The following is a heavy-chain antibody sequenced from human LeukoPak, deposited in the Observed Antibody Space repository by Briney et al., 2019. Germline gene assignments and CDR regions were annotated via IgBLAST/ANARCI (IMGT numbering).Heavy chain of an antibody. J-gene: IGHJ6*02. Sequence: PSETLSLTCTVSGGSVSSGSYYWSWIRQPPGKELEWIGYIYYSGTTNYNPSLNSRVTISVDTCKNQFSLKLSSVTATDTAVNYCATAPQESYCSGGTCYHHYYGMDVWGQGTTVTVSS. V-gene: IGHV4-61*01. CDR1: GGSVSSGSYY. D-gene: IGHD2-15*01. CDR2: IYYSGTT. CDR3: ATAPQESYCSGGTCYHHYYGMDV.